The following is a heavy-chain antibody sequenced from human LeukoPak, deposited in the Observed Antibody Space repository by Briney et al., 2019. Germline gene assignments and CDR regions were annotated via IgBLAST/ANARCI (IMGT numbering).Heavy chain of an antibody. D-gene: IGHD6-13*01. CDR3: ASGGIAAAGASDY. J-gene: IGHJ4*02. CDR2: NNPNSGGT. V-gene: IGHV1-2*02. CDR1: GYTFTGYY. Sequence: AASVKVSCKASGYTFTGYYMHWVRQAPGQGLEWMGWNNPNSGGTNYAQKFQGRVTMTRDTSISTAYMELSRLRSDDTAVYYCASGGIAAAGASDYWGQGTLVTVSS.